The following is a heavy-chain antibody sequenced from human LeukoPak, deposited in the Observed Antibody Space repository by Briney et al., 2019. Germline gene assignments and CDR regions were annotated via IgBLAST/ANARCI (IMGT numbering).Heavy chain of an antibody. CDR3: ARDLRDIVVVVAAAGSRYYGMDV. V-gene: IGHV3-48*04. Sequence: GGSLRLSCAASGFTFSTYSMNWVRQAPGKGLEWVSYISSSSSIIYYADSVKGRFTLSRDNAKNSLYLQMNSLRAEDTAVYFCARDLRDIVVVVAAAGSRYYGMDVWGQGTTVTVSS. J-gene: IGHJ6*02. CDR1: GFTFSTYS. CDR2: ISSSSSII. D-gene: IGHD2-15*01.